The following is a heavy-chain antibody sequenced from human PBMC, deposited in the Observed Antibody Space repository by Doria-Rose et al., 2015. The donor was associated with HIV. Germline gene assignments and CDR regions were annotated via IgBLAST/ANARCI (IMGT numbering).Heavy chain of an antibody. CDR1: GVSLSSPGMG. J-gene: IGHJ4*02. D-gene: IGHD6-13*01. CDR3: ARIKSSRWYHKYYFDF. Sequence: QVTLKESGPVLVKPTKTLTLTCTVSGVSLSSPGMGVSWIRQPPGKALEWLANIFADDEGSYKTSLKSRLTTSRGTSKSQAVLTMTDMDPVDTATYYCARIKSSRWYHKYYFDFWGQGTLVIVSA. CDR2: IFADDEG. V-gene: IGHV2-26*01.